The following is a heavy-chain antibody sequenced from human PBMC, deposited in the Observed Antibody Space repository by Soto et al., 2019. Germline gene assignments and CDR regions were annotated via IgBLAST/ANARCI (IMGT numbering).Heavy chain of an antibody. D-gene: IGHD1-20*01. CDR2: IVVGSGDT. J-gene: IGHJ4*02. Sequence: QMQLVQSGPEVKKPGTSVKVSCKGSGYTFTNSAVQWVRQARGQRLEWMGWIVVGSGDTKYAQKFQERVTFTRDVSTSTAYMELSSLKSEDTAIYYCAADVRYQWGQGTLVTVSS. CDR1: GYTFTNSA. CDR3: AADVRYQ. V-gene: IGHV1-58*01.